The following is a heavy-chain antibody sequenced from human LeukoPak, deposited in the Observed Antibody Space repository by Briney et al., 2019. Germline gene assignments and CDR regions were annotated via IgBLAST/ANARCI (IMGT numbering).Heavy chain of an antibody. CDR2: ISWNNGYI. Sequence: GRSLRLSCAASGFSFDDYAMHWVRQAPGKGLEWVSGISWNNGYIDYVDSVKGRFTISRDSAKNSLYLQMNNLRTEDTALYYCAKDMRGYSRVFDYWGQGTLVTVSS. J-gene: IGHJ4*02. D-gene: IGHD6-13*01. V-gene: IGHV3-9*01. CDR1: GFSFDDYA. CDR3: AKDMRGYSRVFDY.